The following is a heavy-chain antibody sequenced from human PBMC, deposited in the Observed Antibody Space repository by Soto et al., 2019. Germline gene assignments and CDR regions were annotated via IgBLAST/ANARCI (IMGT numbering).Heavy chain of an antibody. J-gene: IGHJ4*02. CDR1: GGSISSSSYY. CDR2: IYYSGST. D-gene: IGHD1-26*01. CDR3: ARLVKLTRFFDY. V-gene: IGHV4-39*01. Sequence: SEPLSLPCTVSGGSISSSSYYWGWIRQPPGKGLEWIGGIYYSGSTYYNPSLKSRVTISVDTSKNQFSLKLSSVTAADTAVYYCARLVKLTRFFDYWGQGTLVNVSS.